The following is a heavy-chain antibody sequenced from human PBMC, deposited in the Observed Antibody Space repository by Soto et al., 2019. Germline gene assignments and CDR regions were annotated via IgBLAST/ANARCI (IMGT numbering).Heavy chain of an antibody. Sequence: QVQLVESGGGVVQPGKSLRLSCAASGFTFSTYGMHWVRQAPGKGLEWVAVIWYDGSNKYHGDSLKGRFTISRDNSKNTLYLQINNLRPEDTAVYYCGRDGTLGDTAVVDSWGQGILVSVSS. CDR1: GFTFSTYG. J-gene: IGHJ4*02. D-gene: IGHD5-18*01. CDR2: IWYDGSNK. V-gene: IGHV3-33*01. CDR3: GRDGTLGDTAVVDS.